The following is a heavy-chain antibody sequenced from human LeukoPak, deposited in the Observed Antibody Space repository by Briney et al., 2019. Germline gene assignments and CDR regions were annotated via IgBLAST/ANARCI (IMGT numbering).Heavy chain of an antibody. Sequence: GGSLRLSCAASGFTFSTYAVSWVRQPPGKGLEWVSAISSSGGTTYYADSVKGRFSISRDKSKNTLYLQMNSLRAEDTAVYYCAKDRNPWPTNFDAWGQGTLVTISA. CDR1: GFTFSTYA. CDR3: AKDRNPWPTNFDA. V-gene: IGHV3-23*01. CDR2: ISSSGGTT. J-gene: IGHJ4*02. D-gene: IGHD5-24*01.